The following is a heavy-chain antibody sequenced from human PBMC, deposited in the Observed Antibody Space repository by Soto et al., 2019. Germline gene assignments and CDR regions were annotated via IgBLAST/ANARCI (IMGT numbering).Heavy chain of an antibody. CDR3: ARGVSSGWYGGY. CDR1: GGSFSGYY. J-gene: IGHJ4*02. CDR2: INHSGST. D-gene: IGHD6-19*01. Sequence: QVQLQQWGAGLLKPSETLSLTCAVYGGSFSGYYWSWIRQPPGKGLEWIGEINHSGSTNYNPSLKSRVTISVDTSKNQFALKLSSVTAADTAVYYCARGVSSGWYGGYLGQGTLVTVSS. V-gene: IGHV4-34*01.